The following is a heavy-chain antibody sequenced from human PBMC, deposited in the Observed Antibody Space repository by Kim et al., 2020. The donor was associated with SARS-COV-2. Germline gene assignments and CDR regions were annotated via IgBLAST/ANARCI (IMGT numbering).Heavy chain of an antibody. V-gene: IGHV3-9*01. D-gene: IGHD6-13*01. CDR3: AKDITSSSWYSYYYYGMDV. CDR2: ISWNSGSI. Sequence: GGSLRLSCAASGFTFDDYAMHWVRQAPGKGLEWVSGISWNSGSIGYADSVKGRFTISRDNAKNSLYLQMNSLRAEDTALYYCAKDITSSSWYSYYYYGMDVWGQGTTVTVSS. CDR1: GFTFDDYA. J-gene: IGHJ6*02.